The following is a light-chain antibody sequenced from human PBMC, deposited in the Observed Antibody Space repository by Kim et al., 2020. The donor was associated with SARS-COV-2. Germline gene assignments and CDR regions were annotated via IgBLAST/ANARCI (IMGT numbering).Light chain of an antibody. CDR1: SSNIGSNT. CDR3: AAWDDSLNVVV. CDR2: SNN. Sequence: GHRVTISCSGSSSNIGSNTVTWYPRRPGTAPNILIYSNNQRPSGVPDRFSGSMSGTSAYLAISGLQSEDEADYYCAAWDDSLNVVVFGGGTQLTVL. V-gene: IGLV1-44*01. J-gene: IGLJ2*01.